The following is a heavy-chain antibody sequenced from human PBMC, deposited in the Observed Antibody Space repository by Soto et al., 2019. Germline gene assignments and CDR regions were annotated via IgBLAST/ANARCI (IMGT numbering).Heavy chain of an antibody. Sequence: SETLSLTCTVSGVSISSGGYYWTWIRQHPQKGLEWIGHIYYSGSTYYNPSLKSRVTVSVDTSKNQFSLKLSSVTAADTAVYYCSRAPRGNYGYPSYFDYWGQGTLVTVSS. J-gene: IGHJ4*02. D-gene: IGHD3-10*01. CDR3: SRAPRGNYGYPSYFDY. CDR2: IYYSGST. CDR1: GVSISSGGYY. V-gene: IGHV4-31*03.